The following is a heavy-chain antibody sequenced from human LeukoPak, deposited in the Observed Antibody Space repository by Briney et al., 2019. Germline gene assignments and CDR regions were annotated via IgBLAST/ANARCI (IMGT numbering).Heavy chain of an antibody. J-gene: IGHJ6*03. CDR3: ARENVYYDFWSGYYLRASTMDV. V-gene: IGHV3-20*04. D-gene: IGHD3-3*01. CDR2: INWNGGST. CDR1: GFTFDDYG. Sequence: GGPLRLSCAASGFTFDDYGMSWVRQAPGKGLEWVSGINWNGGSTGYADSVKGRFTISRDNAKNSLYLQMNSLRAEDTALYYCARENVYYDFWSGYYLRASTMDVWGKGTTVTVSS.